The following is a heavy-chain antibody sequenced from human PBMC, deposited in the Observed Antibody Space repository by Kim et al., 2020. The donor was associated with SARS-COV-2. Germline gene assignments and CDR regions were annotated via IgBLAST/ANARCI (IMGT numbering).Heavy chain of an antibody. CDR3: ARDPRSYYNAGFDY. J-gene: IGHJ4*02. V-gene: IGHV3-48*03. Sequence: GGSLRLSCAASGFTFSSYEMNWVRQAPGKGLEWVSYISSSGSTIYYADSVKGRFTISRDNAKNSLYLQMNSLRAEDTAVYYCARDPRSYYNAGFDYWGQGTLVTVSS. D-gene: IGHD3-10*01. CDR2: ISSSGSTI. CDR1: GFTFSSYE.